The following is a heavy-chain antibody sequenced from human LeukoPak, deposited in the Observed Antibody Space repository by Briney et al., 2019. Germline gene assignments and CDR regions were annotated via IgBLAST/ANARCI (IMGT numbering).Heavy chain of an antibody. CDR1: GFTFDDYG. Sequence: RPGGSLRLSCAVSGFTFDDYGMSWVRQVPGKGLEWVSGINWNGGSTGYADSVKGRFTISRDNAKNSLYLQMNSLRAEDTAVYYCARDLYRIVVVPHYFDYWGQGTLVTVSS. J-gene: IGHJ4*02. CDR2: INWNGGST. V-gene: IGHV3-20*04. D-gene: IGHD3-22*01. CDR3: ARDLYRIVVVPHYFDY.